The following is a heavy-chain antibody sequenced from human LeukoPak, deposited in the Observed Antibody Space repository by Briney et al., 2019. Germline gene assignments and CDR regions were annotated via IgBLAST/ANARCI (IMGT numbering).Heavy chain of an antibody. J-gene: IGHJ4*02. V-gene: IGHV3-66*01. CDR3: ARETRRRLDY. CDR2: IYSGGST. Sequence: GGSLRLSCAASGFTVSSNYMSWVRQAPGKGLEWVSVIYSGGSTYYADSVKGRFTISRDNSKNTLFLHMNSLRAEDTAVYYCARETRRRLDYWGQGTLVTVSS. CDR1: GFTVSSNY. D-gene: IGHD6-25*01.